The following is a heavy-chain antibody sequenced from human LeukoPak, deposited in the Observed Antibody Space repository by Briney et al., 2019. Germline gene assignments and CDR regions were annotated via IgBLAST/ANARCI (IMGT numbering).Heavy chain of an antibody. J-gene: IGHJ6*02. CDR3: ASRDIVVVVAEDYYGMDV. V-gene: IGHV3-66*02. CDR1: GFTVSSNY. D-gene: IGHD2-15*01. Sequence: QSGGSLRLSCAASGFTVSSNYMSWVRQAPGKGLXXXXXXXSGGSTYYADSVKGRFTISRDNSKNTLYLQMNSLRAEDTAVYYCASRDIVVVVAEDYYGMDVWGQGTTVTVSS. CDR2: XXSGGST.